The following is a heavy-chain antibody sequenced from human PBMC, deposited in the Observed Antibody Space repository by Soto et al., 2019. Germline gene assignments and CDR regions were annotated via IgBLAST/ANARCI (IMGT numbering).Heavy chain of an antibody. D-gene: IGHD6-6*01. J-gene: IGHJ4*02. CDR3: ARGPDYSSSSLSGYYFDY. CDR1: GGSISSGGYY. V-gene: IGHV4-31*03. Sequence: PSETLSLTCTVSGGSISSGGYYWSWIRQHPGKGLEWIGYIYYSGSTYYNPSLKSRVTISVDTSKNQFSLKLSSVTAADTAVYYCARGPDYSSSSLSGYYFDYWGQGTLVTVSS. CDR2: IYYSGST.